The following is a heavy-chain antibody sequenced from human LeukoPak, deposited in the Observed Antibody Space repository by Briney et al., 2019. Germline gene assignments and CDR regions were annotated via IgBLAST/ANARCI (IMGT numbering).Heavy chain of an antibody. CDR3: ARHEIRWELLYNWFDP. V-gene: IGHV3-7*01. D-gene: IGHD1-26*01. CDR1: GFTFSSYW. CDR2: IKQDGSEK. J-gene: IGHJ5*02. Sequence: GGSLRLSCAASGFTFSSYWMSWVRQAPGKGLEWVANIKQDGSEKYYVDSVKGRFTISRDNAKNSLYLQMNSLRAEDTAVYYCARHEIRWELLYNWFDPWGQGTLVTVSS.